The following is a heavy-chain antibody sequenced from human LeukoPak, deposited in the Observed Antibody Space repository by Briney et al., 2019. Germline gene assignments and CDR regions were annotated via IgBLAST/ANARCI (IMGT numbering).Heavy chain of an antibody. CDR2: IKPDSGDT. Sequence: GASVKVSCKASGYSFTSYGISWVRQAPGQGLEWMGWIKPDSGDTHYVQKFQGRVTMTRDTSITTAYMELRLSSDDTAVYYCARFDQDWGTFDYWGQGTVVTVSS. CDR3: ARFDQDWGTFDY. CDR1: GYSFTSYG. J-gene: IGHJ4*02. V-gene: IGHV1-2*02. D-gene: IGHD7-27*01.